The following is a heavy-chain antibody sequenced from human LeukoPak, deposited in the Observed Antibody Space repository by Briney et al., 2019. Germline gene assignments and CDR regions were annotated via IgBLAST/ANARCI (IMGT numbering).Heavy chain of an antibody. V-gene: IGHV1-69*13. J-gene: IGHJ4*02. CDR1: GYTFTGYY. CDR3: ARSFGGGYEPFDY. Sequence: SVKVSCKASGYTFTGYYMHWVRQAPGQGLEWMGGIIPIFGTANYAQKFQGRVTITADESTSTAYMELSSLRSEDTAVYYCARSFGGGYEPFDYWGQGTLVTVSS. CDR2: IIPIFGTA. D-gene: IGHD5-12*01.